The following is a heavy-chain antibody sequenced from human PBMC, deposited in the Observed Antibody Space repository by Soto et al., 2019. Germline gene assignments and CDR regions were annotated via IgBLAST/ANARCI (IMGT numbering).Heavy chain of an antibody. J-gene: IGHJ5*01. CDR2: ISAYNGFT. Sequence: GASVKVSCKASGYSFTNYGISWVRQAPGQGLEWMGWISAYNGFTNYAQKLQGRVTMTTDTSTSTAYMELRSLRSDDTAVYYCARVSCSSGQDLYGFDSCGQGTLVTVSS. V-gene: IGHV1-18*01. CDR1: GYSFTNYG. CDR3: ARVSCSSGQDLYGFDS. D-gene: IGHD6-25*01.